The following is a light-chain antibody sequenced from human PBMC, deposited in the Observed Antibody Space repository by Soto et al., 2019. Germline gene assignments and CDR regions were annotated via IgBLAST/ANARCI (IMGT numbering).Light chain of an antibody. CDR2: DAS. V-gene: IGKV3-11*01. Sequence: EIVVTQSPATLSLSPGERATLSCRASQSVSSYFAWYQQKPGQAPRLLIYDASNRATGIPARFSGSGSGTDFTLTISSLEPEDFAVYYCQQRGNWPLTFGQGTKV. CDR3: QQRGNWPLT. J-gene: IGKJ1*01. CDR1: QSVSSY.